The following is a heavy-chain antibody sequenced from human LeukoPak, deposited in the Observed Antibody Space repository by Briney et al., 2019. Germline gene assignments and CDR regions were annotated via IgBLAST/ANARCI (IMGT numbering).Heavy chain of an antibody. CDR1: GFTFSSYS. Sequence: GGSLRLSCAASGFTFSSYSMNWVRQAPGEGREWVSSISSSSSYIYYADSVKGRFTISRDNAKNSLYLQMNSLRAEDTAVYYCAREDSRRGGGLDPWGQGTLVTVSS. CDR2: ISSSSSYI. V-gene: IGHV3-21*01. D-gene: IGHD2-15*01. CDR3: AREDSRRGGGLDP. J-gene: IGHJ5*02.